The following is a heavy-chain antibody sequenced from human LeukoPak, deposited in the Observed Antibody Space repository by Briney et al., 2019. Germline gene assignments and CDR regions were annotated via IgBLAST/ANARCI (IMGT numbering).Heavy chain of an antibody. CDR3: AREFDS. Sequence: PSETLSLTCTVSGGSISSYYWSWIRQPAGKGLEWIGRISASGRSNYNPSLKSRLTISIDTSKNQFSLMLSSVTATDTAVYYCAREFDSWGQGTLVTVSS. V-gene: IGHV4-4*07. CDR2: ISASGRS. J-gene: IGHJ4*02. CDR1: GGSISSYY.